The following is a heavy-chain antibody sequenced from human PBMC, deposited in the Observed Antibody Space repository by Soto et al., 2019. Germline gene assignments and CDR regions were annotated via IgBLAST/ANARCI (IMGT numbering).Heavy chain of an antibody. D-gene: IGHD3-10*01. J-gene: IGHJ6*02. CDR1: GGTFSSYA. V-gene: IGHV1-69*01. Sequence: QVQLVQSGAEVKKPGSSVKVSCKASGGTFSSYAISWVRQAPGQGLEWMGGIIPIFGTANYAQKFQGRDTITADASTSTAYMELSSLRSEDTAVYYCARVLGEDDDYYYYGMDVWGQGTTVTVSS. CDR3: ARVLGEDDDYYYYGMDV. CDR2: IIPIFGTA.